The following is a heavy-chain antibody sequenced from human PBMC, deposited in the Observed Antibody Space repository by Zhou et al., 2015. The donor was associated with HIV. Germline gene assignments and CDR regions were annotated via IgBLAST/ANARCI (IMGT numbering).Heavy chain of an antibody. J-gene: IGHJ6*02. D-gene: IGHD1-1*01. CDR3: ARDSTGTTRYSYYYGMDV. Sequence: QVQLVQSGAEVKKPGSSVKVSCKASGGTFSSYGINWVRQAPGQGLEWMGGIIPIFGTTNYAQKFQGRVTMTADKSTATAYMELSSLRSEDTAVYYCARDSTGTTRYSYYYGMDVWGQGTPVTVSS. CDR1: GGTFSSYG. CDR2: IIPIFGTT. V-gene: IGHV1-69*06.